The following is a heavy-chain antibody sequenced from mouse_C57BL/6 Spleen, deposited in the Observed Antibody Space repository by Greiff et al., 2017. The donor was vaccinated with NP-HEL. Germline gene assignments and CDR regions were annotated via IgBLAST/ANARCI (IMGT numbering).Heavy chain of an antibody. CDR1: GFTFTDYY. V-gene: IGHV7-3*01. J-gene: IGHJ1*03. CDR3: ARSPDWAGYFDV. CDR2: IRNKANGYTT. D-gene: IGHD4-1*01. Sequence: EVKLMESGGGLVQPGGSLSLSCAASGFTFTDYYMSWVRQPPGKALEWLGFIRNKANGYTTEYSASVKGRFTISRDNSQSILYLQMNALRAEDSATYYGARSPDWAGYFDVWGTGTTVTVSS.